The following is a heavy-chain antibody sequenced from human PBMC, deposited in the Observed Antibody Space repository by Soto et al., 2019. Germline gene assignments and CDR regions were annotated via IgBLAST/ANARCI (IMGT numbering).Heavy chain of an antibody. J-gene: IGHJ5*02. V-gene: IGHV3-74*03. D-gene: IGHD6-19*01. Sequence: EVQLVESGGVFVQPGGSLRLSCVAAGFTFNNYWTHWVREVTGKGLMWVSRIGGDGSRRAYEDSVEGRFTILRDNAKNTLYLQMNSLRSEDTAVYCCAREIIAVLGSIRWFDPWGQGTLVTVSS. CDR3: AREIIAVLGSIRWFDP. CDR1: GFTFNNYW. CDR2: IGGDGSRR.